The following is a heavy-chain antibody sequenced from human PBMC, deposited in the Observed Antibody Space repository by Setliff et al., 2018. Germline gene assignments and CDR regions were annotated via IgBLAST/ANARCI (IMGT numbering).Heavy chain of an antibody. D-gene: IGHD4-4*01. Sequence: KLSETLSLTCTVSGGSISTYYWTWIRQPPGKALEWIGYIYYSGTTNYSPSLKSRVTISIDMSKNQFSLKLNSVTAADTAVYYCARGAYIGLDYWGQGTLVTV. J-gene: IGHJ4*02. V-gene: IGHV4-59*01. CDR1: GGSISTYY. CDR3: ARGAYIGLDY. CDR2: IYYSGTT.